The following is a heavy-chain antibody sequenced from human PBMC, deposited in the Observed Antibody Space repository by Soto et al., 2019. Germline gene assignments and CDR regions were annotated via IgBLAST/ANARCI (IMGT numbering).Heavy chain of an antibody. Sequence: QITLKESGPTLVKPTQTLTLTCTFSGFSLSTSGVGVGWIRQPPGKAPEGLVINYWNDDKRYSPSLRSRVTITKDTSKNQVVLTMTNVDPVDTATYFCAHRRSGVSQWNYGDFDYWGQGTLVTVSS. CDR1: GFSLSTSGVG. CDR3: AHRRSGVSQWNYGDFDY. V-gene: IGHV2-5*01. CDR2: NYWNDDK. J-gene: IGHJ4*02. D-gene: IGHD1-7*01.